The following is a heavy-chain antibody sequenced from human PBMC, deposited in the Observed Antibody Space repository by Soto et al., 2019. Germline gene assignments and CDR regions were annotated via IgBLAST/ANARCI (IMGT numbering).Heavy chain of an antibody. CDR2: INPSGGST. CDR1: GYTFTSYY. D-gene: IGHD7-27*01. V-gene: IGHV1-46*01. CDR3: ARAPILTPFDY. J-gene: IGHJ4*02. Sequence: QVQLVQSGAEVKKPGASVKVSCKASGYTFTSYYMHWVRQAPGQGLEWMGIINPSGGSTSYAQKFQGRVSMHSDTSTSTVYMELSSLRSEDTAVYYCARAPILTPFDYWGQGTLVTVSS.